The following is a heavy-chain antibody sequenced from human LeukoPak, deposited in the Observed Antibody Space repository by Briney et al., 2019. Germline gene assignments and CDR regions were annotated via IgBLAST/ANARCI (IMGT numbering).Heavy chain of an antibody. CDR1: GFTFSSYW. J-gene: IGHJ4*02. CDR3: ARAGRDGDDLFDY. Sequence: GGSLRLSCAASGFTFSSYWMSWVRQAPGKGLEWAANIKQDGSEKYYVDSVKGRFTISRDNAKNSLYLQMNSLRAEDTAVYYCARAGRDGDDLFDYWGQGTLVTVSS. V-gene: IGHV3-7*01. CDR2: IKQDGSEK. D-gene: IGHD5-24*01.